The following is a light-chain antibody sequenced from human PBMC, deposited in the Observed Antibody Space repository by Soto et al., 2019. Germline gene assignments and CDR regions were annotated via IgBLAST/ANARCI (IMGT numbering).Light chain of an antibody. CDR2: EVS. V-gene: IGLV2-14*01. Sequence: QSVLTQPASVSGSPGQSITISCTGTSSDVGAYNYVSWYQQQPGKAPKLMIYEVSNRPAGVSNRFSATKSGKTASLTISGLQAEDDADYYCSSYTSMSTSSFGGGTKVTVL. CDR1: SSDVGAYNY. J-gene: IGLJ2*01. CDR3: SSYTSMSTSS.